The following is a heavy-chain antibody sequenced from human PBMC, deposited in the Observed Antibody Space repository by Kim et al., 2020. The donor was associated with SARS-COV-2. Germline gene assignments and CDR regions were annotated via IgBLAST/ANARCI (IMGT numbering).Heavy chain of an antibody. CDR3: ARRGSSSIPFDY. D-gene: IGHD2-21*01. J-gene: IGHJ4*02. CDR2: T. Sequence: TYYANSVKGRFTISRDNSKSTVYLQMGSLRVEDMAVYYCARRGSSSIPFDYWGQGTLVTVSS. V-gene: IGHV3-64*01.